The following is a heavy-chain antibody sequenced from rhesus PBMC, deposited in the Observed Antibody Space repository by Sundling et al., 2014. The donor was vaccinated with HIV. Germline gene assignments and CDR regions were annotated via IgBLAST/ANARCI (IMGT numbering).Heavy chain of an antibody. D-gene: IGHD5-42*01. CDR2: ISGTVANT. Sequence: QVQVQESGPGLVKPSETLSLTCTVSGASISSYWWSWIRQPPGKGLEWVGRISGTVANTAYNPSLKRRVTISTDTSNNQFSLNLISVTAADTAVYYCARERGSRVDFWGQGVLVTVSS. V-gene: IGHV4-173*01. J-gene: IGHJ4*01. CDR3: ARERGSRVDF. CDR1: GASISSYW.